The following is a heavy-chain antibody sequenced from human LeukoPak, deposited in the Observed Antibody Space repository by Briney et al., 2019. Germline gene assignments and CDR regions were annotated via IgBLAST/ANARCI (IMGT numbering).Heavy chain of an antibody. Sequence: PSQTLSLTCTVSGASIRSGDYYWGWIRQPPGKGLEWSGYIYDSGSTYYNPSLKRRITISVDTSENRFSLKLSSVTATDTAVYYCARDCSGGSCYGAFDIWGQGTMVTVSS. V-gene: IGHV4-30-4*01. CDR1: GASIRSGDYY. CDR3: ARDCSGGSCYGAFDI. D-gene: IGHD2-15*01. J-gene: IGHJ3*02. CDR2: IYDSGST.